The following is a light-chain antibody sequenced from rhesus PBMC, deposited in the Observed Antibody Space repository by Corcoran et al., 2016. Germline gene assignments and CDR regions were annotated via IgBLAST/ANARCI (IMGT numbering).Light chain of an antibody. CDR1: QTISSY. J-gene: IGKJ3*01. Sequence: DIQMTQSPSSLSASVGDRVTITCRASQTISSYLAWYQQKPGKVPKLLIYAASSLESGVPSRFSGSGSGTEFTLTISSLQPEDFATYYCQHGYGILFTFGPGTKLDIK. CDR3: QHGYGILFT. CDR2: AAS. V-gene: IGKV1-44*01.